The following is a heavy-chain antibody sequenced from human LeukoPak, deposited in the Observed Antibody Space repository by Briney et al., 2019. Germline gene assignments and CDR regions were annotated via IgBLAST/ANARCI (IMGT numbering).Heavy chain of an antibody. D-gene: IGHD2-2*01. CDR1: GDSINSFY. J-gene: IGHJ4*02. Sequence: AETLSLTCTVSGDSINSFYWSWIRQPAGKGLEWIGRIYTSGSTNYSPSLKSRVTMSVDTSRNQFSLKLSSVTAADTAVYYCARDVVAAVGSFDYWGQGTQVTVSS. CDR3: ARDVVAAVGSFDY. CDR2: IYTSGST. V-gene: IGHV4-4*07.